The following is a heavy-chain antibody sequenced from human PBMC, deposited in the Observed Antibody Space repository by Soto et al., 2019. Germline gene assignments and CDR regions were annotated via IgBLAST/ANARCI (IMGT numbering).Heavy chain of an antibody. J-gene: IGHJ3*02. Sequence: GGSLRLSCAASGFTFSSYSMNWVRQAPGKGLEWVSSISSSSSYIYYADSVKGRFTISRDNAKNSLYLQMNSLRAEDTAVYYCAREMTSRYYYDSSGPDDAFDIWRQGTMVTVSS. CDR1: GFTFSSYS. CDR2: ISSSSSYI. D-gene: IGHD3-22*01. V-gene: IGHV3-21*01. CDR3: AREMTSRYYYDSSGPDDAFDI.